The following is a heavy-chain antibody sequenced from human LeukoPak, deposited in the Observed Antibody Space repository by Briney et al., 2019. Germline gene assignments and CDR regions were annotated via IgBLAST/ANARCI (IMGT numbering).Heavy chain of an antibody. D-gene: IGHD4-17*01. CDR3: AKDRYGDSDDY. Sequence: GGSLRLSCAASGFTFSSYGMHWVRQAPGKGLEWVAVISYDGSNKYYADSVKGRFTISRDNSKNTLYLQMNSLRAEDTAVYYCAKDRYGDSDDYWGQGTLVTVSS. CDR1: GFTFSSYG. J-gene: IGHJ4*02. V-gene: IGHV3-30*18. CDR2: ISYDGSNK.